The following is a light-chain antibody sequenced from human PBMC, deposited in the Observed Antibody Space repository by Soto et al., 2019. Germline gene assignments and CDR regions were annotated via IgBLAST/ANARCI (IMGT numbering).Light chain of an antibody. CDR2: GAS. Sequence: ESVLTQSPGTLSLSPGERATLSCRASQTVSSSNLAWYQQKPGQTPRLLIYGASSRTTGIPDRFSGSGSGIDFTLTISSLEPEDFAVYYCRESGDSRTFGQGTKVDIK. V-gene: IGKV3-20*01. CDR3: RESGDSRT. CDR1: QTVSSSN. J-gene: IGKJ1*01.